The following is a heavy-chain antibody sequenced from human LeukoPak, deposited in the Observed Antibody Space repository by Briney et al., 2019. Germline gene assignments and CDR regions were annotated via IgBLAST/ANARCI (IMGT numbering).Heavy chain of an antibody. Sequence: GGSLRLSCAASGFTFRGYEMNWVRQAPGKGLEWVSYITSSGNTIYYADSVKGRFTISRDNAKNSLYLQMNSLRAEDTAVYYCARANYYDISGYDYWGQGTLVTVSS. CDR2: ITSSGNTI. J-gene: IGHJ4*02. V-gene: IGHV3-48*03. CDR1: GFTFRGYE. D-gene: IGHD3-22*01. CDR3: ARANYYDISGYDY.